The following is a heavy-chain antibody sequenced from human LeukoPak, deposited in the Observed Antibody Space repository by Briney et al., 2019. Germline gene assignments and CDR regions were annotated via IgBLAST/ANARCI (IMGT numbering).Heavy chain of an antibody. J-gene: IGHJ6*03. D-gene: IGHD6-19*01. CDR2: ISSSSSTI. Sequence: GGSLRLSCAASGFTFSSYSMNWVRQAPGKGLEWVSYISSSSSTIYYADSVKGRFTISRDNAKNSLYLQMNSLRAEDTAVYYCAREGMAVTRPFYYMDVWGKRTTVTVSS. V-gene: IGHV3-48*01. CDR3: AREGMAVTRPFYYMDV. CDR1: GFTFSSYS.